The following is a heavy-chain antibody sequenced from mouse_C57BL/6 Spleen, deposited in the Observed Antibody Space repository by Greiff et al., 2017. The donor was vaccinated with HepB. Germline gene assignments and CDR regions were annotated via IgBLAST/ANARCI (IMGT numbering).Heavy chain of an antibody. CDR3: ARREASYYSNLRGAMDY. CDR1: GYAFSSYW. CDR2: IYPGDGDT. D-gene: IGHD2-5*01. V-gene: IGHV1-80*01. J-gene: IGHJ4*01. Sequence: QVQLQQSGAELVKPGASVKISCKASGYAFSSYWMNWVKQRPGKGLEWIGQIYPGDGDTNYNGKFKGKATLTADKSSSTAYMQLSSLTSEDSAVYFCARREASYYSNLRGAMDYWGQGTSVTGSS.